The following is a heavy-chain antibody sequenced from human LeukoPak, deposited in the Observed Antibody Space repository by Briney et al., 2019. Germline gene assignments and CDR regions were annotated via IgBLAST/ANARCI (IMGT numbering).Heavy chain of an antibody. CDR1: GFTLSNYA. Sequence: GGSLRLSCAASGFTLSNYAMHWVRQAPGKGLEWVTNISFDGRNTHYVDSVKGRFIISRDNSKNTLYLQMSSLRPEDTAVYYCTRGPATDYYDTSGYCDYWGQGTLVTVSS. CDR3: TRGPATDYYDTSGYCDY. D-gene: IGHD3-22*01. CDR2: ISFDGRNT. J-gene: IGHJ4*02. V-gene: IGHV3-30*04.